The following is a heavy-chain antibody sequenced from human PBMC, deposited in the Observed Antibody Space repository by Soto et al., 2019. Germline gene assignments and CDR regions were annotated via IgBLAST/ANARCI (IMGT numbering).Heavy chain of an antibody. CDR2: IDWDGDE. V-gene: IGHV2-70*01. CDR3: ARSITRSGFFNWLDS. CDR1: GCSLSSIGMC. Sequence: SGPTLVNPTQTLTLTCTFSGCSLSSIGMCVSWMHQPPGKALEWLALIDWDGDEYYSTSLETRLTISKDTSKNQVVLTMSNMDHVDTATYYCARSITRSGFFNWLDSWGQGTLVTVSS. D-gene: IGHD3-3*01. J-gene: IGHJ5*01.